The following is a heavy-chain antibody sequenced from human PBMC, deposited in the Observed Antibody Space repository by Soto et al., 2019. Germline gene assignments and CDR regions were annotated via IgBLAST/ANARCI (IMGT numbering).Heavy chain of an antibody. D-gene: IGHD5-12*01. V-gene: IGHV4-31*03. CDR3: ARGVATNEFDS. J-gene: IGHJ4*02. CDR1: GGSISSGCYY. Sequence: KPSETLSLTCTVSGGSISSGCYYWNWIRQHPGKGLEWIGYIYYSGSTYYNPSLKSRVTISVDTSKNQFSLKLSSVTAADTAVYYCARGVATNEFDSWGQGTLVTVSS. CDR2: IYYSGST.